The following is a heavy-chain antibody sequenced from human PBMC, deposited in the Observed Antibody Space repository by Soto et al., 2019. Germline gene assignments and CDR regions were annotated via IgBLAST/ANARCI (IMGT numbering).Heavy chain of an antibody. V-gene: IGHV3-15*07. Sequence: GGSLRLSCAASGFTFSNAWMNWVRQAPGKGLEWVGRIKSKTDGGTTDYAAPVKGRFTISRDDSKNTLYLQMNSLKTGDTAVYYCTTDSMFGGSPSYWGQGTLVTVSS. D-gene: IGHD3-10*02. J-gene: IGHJ4*02. CDR1: GFTFSNAW. CDR2: IKSKTDGGTT. CDR3: TTDSMFGGSPSY.